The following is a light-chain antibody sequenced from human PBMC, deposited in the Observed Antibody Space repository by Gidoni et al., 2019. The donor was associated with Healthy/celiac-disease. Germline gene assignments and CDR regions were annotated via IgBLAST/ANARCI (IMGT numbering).Light chain of an antibody. Sequence: DIQMTQSPSTLSASVGDRVTITCRASQSISSWLAWYQQKPGKAPKLLIYKASSLESGVPSRFSGSGSGTEFTLTISSLKPDDFATYYCQQYNSYSPWTFGQXTKVEIK. CDR3: QQYNSYSPWT. CDR2: KAS. V-gene: IGKV1-5*03. J-gene: IGKJ1*01. CDR1: QSISSW.